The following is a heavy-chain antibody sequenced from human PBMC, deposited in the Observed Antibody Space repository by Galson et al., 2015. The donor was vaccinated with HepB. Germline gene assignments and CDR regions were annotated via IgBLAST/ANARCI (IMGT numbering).Heavy chain of an antibody. V-gene: IGHV4-30-2*01. CDR2: IYHSGST. Sequence: TLSLTCAVSGGSISSGGYSWSWIRQPPGKGLEWIGYIYHSGSTYYNPSLKSRVTISVDRSKNQFSLKLSSVTAADTAVYYCARRGGSKVDYWGQGTLVTVSS. CDR1: GGSISSGGYS. D-gene: IGHD2-15*01. CDR3: ARRGGSKVDY. J-gene: IGHJ4*02.